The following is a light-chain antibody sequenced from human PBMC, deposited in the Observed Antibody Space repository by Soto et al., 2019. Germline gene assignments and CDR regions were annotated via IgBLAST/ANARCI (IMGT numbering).Light chain of an antibody. Sequence: EIVLTQSPGTLSLSPGERATLSCRASQSVSSSYLAWYQQKPGQAPRLLIYGASSRATGIPDRFSGSGSGTDFTLTISRLEPEDFAVYYCRQYGSGVTFGGGTKVEIK. J-gene: IGKJ4*01. CDR2: GAS. CDR3: RQYGSGVT. CDR1: QSVSSSY. V-gene: IGKV3-20*01.